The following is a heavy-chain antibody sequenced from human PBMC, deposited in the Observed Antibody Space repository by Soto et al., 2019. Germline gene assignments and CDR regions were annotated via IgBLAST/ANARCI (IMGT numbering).Heavy chain of an antibody. D-gene: IGHD6-13*01. CDR2: ISGSGGST. Sequence: APGKGLEWVSAISGSGGSTYYADSVKGRFTISRDNSKNTLYLQMNSLRAEDTAVYYCAKELYSSSWYGKDVWGQGTTVTVSS. CDR3: AKELYSSSWYGKDV. J-gene: IGHJ6*02. V-gene: IGHV3-23*01.